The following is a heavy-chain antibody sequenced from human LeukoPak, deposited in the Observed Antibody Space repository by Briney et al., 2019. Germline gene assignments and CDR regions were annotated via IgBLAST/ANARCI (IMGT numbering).Heavy chain of an antibody. V-gene: IGHV4-59*01. D-gene: IGHD6-13*01. J-gene: IGHJ5*02. CDR1: GGSISIYY. CDR3: ARRFRGYSSTFNWFDP. Sequence: PSETLSLTCNVSGGSISIYYWSWIRQPPGKGLEWIGYISDSGSANYNPSLKSRVTISVDSSKNQFSLKLSSVTAADTAIYYCARRFRGYSSTFNWFDPWGQGTLVTVSS. CDR2: ISDSGSA.